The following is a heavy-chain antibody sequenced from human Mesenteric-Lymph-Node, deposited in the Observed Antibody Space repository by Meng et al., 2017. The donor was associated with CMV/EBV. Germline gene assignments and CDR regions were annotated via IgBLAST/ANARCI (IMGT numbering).Heavy chain of an antibody. V-gene: IGHV3-30-3*01. CDR1: GFTFSAYT. D-gene: IGHD3-10*01. Sequence: GESLKISCAASGFTFSAYTMHLVRQAPGKGLEWVAVVSYDGGNTFYADSVKGRFTISRDNSKNSLYLQMNSLRAEDTAFYYCARDSSGFDYWGQGTLVTVSS. CDR3: ARDSSGFDY. CDR2: VSYDGGNT. J-gene: IGHJ4*02.